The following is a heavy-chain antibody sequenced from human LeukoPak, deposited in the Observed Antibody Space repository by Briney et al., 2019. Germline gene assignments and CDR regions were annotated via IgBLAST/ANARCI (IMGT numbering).Heavy chain of an antibody. CDR3: ARAEVIAIFDL. D-gene: IGHD2-21*01. CDR1: GFTVSSNY. CDR2: IYSGGST. J-gene: IGHJ4*02. Sequence: GGSLRLSCAASGFTVSSNYMSWVCQAPGKGLEWVSVIYSGGSTYYADSVKGRFTISRDNSKNTLYLQMNGLKFEDTAVYYCARAEVIAIFDLWGQGTPVTVSS. V-gene: IGHV3-53*05.